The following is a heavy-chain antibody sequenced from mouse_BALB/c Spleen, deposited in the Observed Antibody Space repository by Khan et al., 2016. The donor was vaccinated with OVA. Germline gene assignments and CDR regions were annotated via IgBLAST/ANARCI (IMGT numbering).Heavy chain of an antibody. V-gene: IGHV3-2*02. CDR3: ARGVYDWYYVDY. D-gene: IGHD2-12*01. CDR1: GYSITSDYA. Sequence: EVELVESGPGLVKPSQSLSLTCTVTGYSITSDYAWNWIRQFPGNKLEWMGYISYSGSTSYNPSLKSRISITRDTSKNQFFLQLNSVTTEDTATYYCARGVYDWYYVDYWGQGTTLTVSS. J-gene: IGHJ2*01. CDR2: ISYSGST.